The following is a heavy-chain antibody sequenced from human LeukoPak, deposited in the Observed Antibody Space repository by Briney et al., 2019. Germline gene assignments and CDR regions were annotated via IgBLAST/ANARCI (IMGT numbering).Heavy chain of an antibody. V-gene: IGHV3-21*01. Sequence: PGGSLRLSCAASAFTFSSYGMNWVRQAPGKGLEWVSSISSSSSYIYYADSVKGRFTISRDNAKNSLYLQMNSLRAEDTAVYYCARVVNDILTGYSYFDYWGQGTLVTVSS. D-gene: IGHD3-9*01. CDR1: AFTFSSYG. CDR3: ARVVNDILTGYSYFDY. J-gene: IGHJ4*02. CDR2: ISSSSSYI.